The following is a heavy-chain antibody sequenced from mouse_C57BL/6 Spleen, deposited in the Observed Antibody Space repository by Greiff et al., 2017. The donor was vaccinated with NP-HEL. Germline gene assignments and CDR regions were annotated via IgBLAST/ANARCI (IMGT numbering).Heavy chain of an antibody. D-gene: IGHD2-4*01. CDR2: IYPGSGNT. CDR3: ARRGDYEVYYAMDY. V-gene: IGHV1-76*01. CDR1: GYTFTDYY. Sequence: VQLQQSGAELVRPGASVKLSCKASGYTFTDYYINWVKQRPGQGLEWIARIYPGSGNTYYNEKFKGKATLTAEKSSSTAYMQLSSLTSEDSAVYFCARRGDYEVYYAMDYWGQRTSVTVSS. J-gene: IGHJ4*01.